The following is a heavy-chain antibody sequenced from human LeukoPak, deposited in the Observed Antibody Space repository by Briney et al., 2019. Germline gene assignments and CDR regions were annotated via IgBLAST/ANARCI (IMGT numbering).Heavy chain of an antibody. CDR2: ISRSGDT. CDR1: GASISSGGYY. J-gene: IGHJ4*02. D-gene: IGHD3-10*01. Sequence: TSQTLSLTCTVSGASISSGGYYWSWIRQPPGKGLEWIGYISRSGDTYYNPSLKSRVSMSVDTSKNQFSLKLSSVTAADTAVYYCARGLYGSGSYYKAVWGQGTLVTVSS. V-gene: IGHV4-30-2*01. CDR3: ARGLYGSGSYYKAV.